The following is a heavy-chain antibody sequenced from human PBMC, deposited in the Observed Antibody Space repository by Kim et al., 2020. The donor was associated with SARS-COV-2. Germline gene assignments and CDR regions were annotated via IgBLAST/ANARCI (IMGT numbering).Heavy chain of an antibody. CDR3: AKGGYDTRDYSAPFDY. V-gene: IGHV3-23*01. J-gene: IGHJ4*02. Sequence: ESVKGRFTVARDNSKNTLFLQMHSLRAEDTAVYYCAKGGYDTRDYSAPFDYWGQGTLVTVSS. D-gene: IGHD3-22*01.